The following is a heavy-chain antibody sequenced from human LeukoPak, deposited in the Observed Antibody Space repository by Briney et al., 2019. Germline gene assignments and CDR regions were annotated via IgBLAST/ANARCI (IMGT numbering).Heavy chain of an antibody. CDR1: GFTFSGYW. CDR2: ITGSVGSI. J-gene: IGHJ4*02. Sequence: GGSLRLSCAGSGFTFSGYWPHWVRQAPGKGLEWVSAITGSVGSIHYADSVRARFTLSRDISKKTLYLQMSSLRVEDTAIYYCAHPSTPDYGGLDYWGQGTLSPSPQ. V-gene: IGHV3-23*01. D-gene: IGHD4-17*01. CDR3: AHPSTPDYGGLDY.